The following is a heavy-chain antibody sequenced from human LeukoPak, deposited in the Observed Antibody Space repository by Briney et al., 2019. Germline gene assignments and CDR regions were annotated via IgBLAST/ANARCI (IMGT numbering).Heavy chain of an antibody. CDR2: MNPNSGNT. V-gene: IGHV1-8*03. J-gene: IGHJ4*02. CDR1: GYAFTSYD. D-gene: IGHD4-17*01. CDR3: ARGVFHDYGDYDY. Sequence: ASVKVSCKASGYAFTSYDINWVRQATGQGLEWMGWMNPNSGNTGYAQKFQGRVTITRNTSISTAYMELSSLRSEDTAVCYCARGVFHDYGDYDYWGQGTLVTVSS.